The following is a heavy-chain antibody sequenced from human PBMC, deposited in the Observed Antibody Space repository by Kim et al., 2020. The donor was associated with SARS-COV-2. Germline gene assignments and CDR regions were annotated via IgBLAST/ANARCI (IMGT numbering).Heavy chain of an antibody. Sequence: GGSLRLSCAASGFTFDDYTMHWVRQAPGKGLEWVSLISWDGGSTYYADSVKGRFTISRDNSKNSLYLQMNSLRTEDTALYYCAKDIEKLYSSGIDYWGQGTLVTVSS. V-gene: IGHV3-43*01. CDR1: GFTFDDYT. D-gene: IGHD6-19*01. J-gene: IGHJ4*02. CDR2: ISWDGGST. CDR3: AKDIEKLYSSGIDY.